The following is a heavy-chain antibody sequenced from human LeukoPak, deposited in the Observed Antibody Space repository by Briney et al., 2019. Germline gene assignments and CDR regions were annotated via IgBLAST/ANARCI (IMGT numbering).Heavy chain of an antibody. Sequence: GGSLRLSCAASGFTFSSYGMHWVRQAPGKGLEWVAVISYDGSNKYYADSVKGRFTISRDNSKNTLYLQMNSLRAEDTAVYYCAKDRGIAVAETRLDYWGQGTLVTVSS. CDR2: ISYDGSNK. V-gene: IGHV3-30*18. J-gene: IGHJ4*02. CDR3: AKDRGIAVAETRLDY. D-gene: IGHD6-19*01. CDR1: GFTFSSYG.